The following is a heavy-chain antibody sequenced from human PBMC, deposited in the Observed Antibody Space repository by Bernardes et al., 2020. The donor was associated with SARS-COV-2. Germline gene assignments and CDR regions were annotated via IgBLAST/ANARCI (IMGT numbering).Heavy chain of an antibody. V-gene: IGHV3-74*01. Sequence: GSLRLSCAASGFTFSTSWMHWVRQAPGKGLVWVVRINPDGTSTSHADSAKGRFTISRDNAKNTLYLQMSSLRADDTAVYYCARDGAVAGYFDLWGRGTLVTVSS. CDR2: INPDGTST. CDR1: GFTFSTSW. J-gene: IGHJ2*01. D-gene: IGHD6-19*01. CDR3: ARDGAVAGYFDL.